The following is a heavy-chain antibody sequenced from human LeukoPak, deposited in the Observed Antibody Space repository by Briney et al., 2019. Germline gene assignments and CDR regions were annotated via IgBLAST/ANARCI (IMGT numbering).Heavy chain of an antibody. V-gene: IGHV4-59*01. CDR1: GGSISSYY. CDR3: ARDKNGEFDY. Sequence: SETLSLTCTVSGGSISSYYWSWIRQPPGKGLEWIGYIYYSGSTNYNPSLKSRVTISVDTSKNKFSLKLSSVTAADTAVYYCARDKNGEFDYWGQGTLVTVSS. D-gene: IGHD2-8*01. J-gene: IGHJ4*02. CDR2: IYYSGST.